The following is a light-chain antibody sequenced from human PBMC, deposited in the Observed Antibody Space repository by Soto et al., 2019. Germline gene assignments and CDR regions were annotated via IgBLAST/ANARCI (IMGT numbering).Light chain of an antibody. J-gene: IGKJ4*01. V-gene: IGKV1-39*01. CDR3: QQSYSTPLT. Sequence: DIQMTQSPSSLSASVGDRVTITCRACETITYYLNWYQQKPGKAPKLLIYGASSLQSGVPSRFSGRGSGTDFTLTITSLQLEDSATYYCQQSYSTPLTFGGGTKVDIK. CDR1: ETITYY. CDR2: GAS.